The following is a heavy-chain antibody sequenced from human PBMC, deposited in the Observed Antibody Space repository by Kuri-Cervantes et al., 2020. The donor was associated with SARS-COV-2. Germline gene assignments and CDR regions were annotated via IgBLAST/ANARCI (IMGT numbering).Heavy chain of an antibody. V-gene: IGHV3-69-1*01. CDR1: GFTFSDYY. Sequence: GESLKISCAASGFTFSDYYMNWVRQAPGKGLEWVSSISSSSTIYYADSVKGRFTISRDNSKNTLYLQMNSLRAEDTAVYYCAKVLGELSFGYWGQGTLVTVSS. J-gene: IGHJ4*02. CDR3: AKVLGELSFGY. CDR2: ISSSSTI. D-gene: IGHD3-16*02.